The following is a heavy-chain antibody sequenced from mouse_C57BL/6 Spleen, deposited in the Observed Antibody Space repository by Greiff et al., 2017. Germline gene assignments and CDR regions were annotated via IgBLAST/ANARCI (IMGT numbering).Heavy chain of an antibody. CDR2: IYPGSGNT. J-gene: IGHJ4*01. CDR3: ARAKPARGDYYAMDY. D-gene: IGHD3-1*01. CDR1: GYSFTSSY. Sequence: VQLQQSGPELVKPGASVKISCKASGYSFTSSYIHWVKQRPGQGLEWIGWIYPGSGNTKYNEKFKGKATLTADTSSSTAYMQLSSLTSEDSAVYYGARAKPARGDYYAMDYWGQGTSVTVSS. V-gene: IGHV1-66*01.